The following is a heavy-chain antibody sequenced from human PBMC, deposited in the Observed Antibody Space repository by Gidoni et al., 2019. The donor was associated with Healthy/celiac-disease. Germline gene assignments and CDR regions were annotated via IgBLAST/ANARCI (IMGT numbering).Heavy chain of an antibody. J-gene: IGHJ5*02. Sequence: QVQLQESGPGLVKPSQTLSLTCTVSGGSISSGSYYWSCFRQPAGKGLEWIGRIYTRGSTTYNPSLKSRVTISVDTSKNQFSLKLSSVTAADTAVYYCARTYYEDSSGYEGLNWFDPWGQGTLVTVSS. CDR2: IYTRGST. CDR3: ARTYYEDSSGYEGLNWFDP. CDR1: GGSISSGSYY. V-gene: IGHV4-61*02. D-gene: IGHD3-22*01.